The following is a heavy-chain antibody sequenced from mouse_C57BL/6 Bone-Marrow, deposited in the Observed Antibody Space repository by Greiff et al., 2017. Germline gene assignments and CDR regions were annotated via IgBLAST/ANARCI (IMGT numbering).Heavy chain of an antibody. J-gene: IGHJ2*01. CDR3: AQTAQATLFGY. D-gene: IGHD3-2*02. Sequence: QVQLKESGAELARPGASVKLSCKASGYTFTSYGISWVKQRTGQGLEWIGEIYPRSGNTYYNEKFKGKATLTADKSSSTTYMEHRSLSSEDAAVSFCAQTAQATLFGYWGQGTTLTASS. CDR2: IYPRSGNT. CDR1: GYTFTSYG. V-gene: IGHV1-81*01.